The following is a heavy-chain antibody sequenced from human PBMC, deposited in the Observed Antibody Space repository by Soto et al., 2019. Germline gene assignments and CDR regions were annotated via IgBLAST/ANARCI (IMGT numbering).Heavy chain of an antibody. CDR2: INPNSGDT. D-gene: IGHD4-17*01. CDR3: ARGRPYYGDFDP. V-gene: IGHV1-2*04. Sequence: QVQLVQSGAEVKKPGASVKVSCKASGYTFTGYYMHWVRQAPGQGLEWMGWINPNSGDTNYAQKFQGWVTMTRDPSISTAYMELSRLRSDDTAVYYCARGRPYYGDFDPWGQGTLVTVSS. CDR1: GYTFTGYY. J-gene: IGHJ5*02.